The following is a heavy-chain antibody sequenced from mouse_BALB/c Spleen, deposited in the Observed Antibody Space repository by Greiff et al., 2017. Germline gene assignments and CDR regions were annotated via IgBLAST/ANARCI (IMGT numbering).Heavy chain of an antibody. CDR2: ISYDGSN. Sequence: ESGPGLVKPSQSLSLTCSVTGYSITSGYYWNWIRQFPGNKLEWMGYISYDGSNNYNPSLKNRISITRDTSKNQFFLKLNSVTTEDTATYYCAREGSYYDGYYAWFAYWGQGTLVTVSA. CDR1: GYSITSGYY. J-gene: IGHJ3*01. CDR3: AREGSYYDGYYAWFAY. V-gene: IGHV3-6*02. D-gene: IGHD2-3*01.